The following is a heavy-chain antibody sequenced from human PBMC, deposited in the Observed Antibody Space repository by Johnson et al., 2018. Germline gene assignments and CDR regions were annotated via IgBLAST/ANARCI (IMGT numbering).Heavy chain of an antibody. J-gene: IGHJ3*02. V-gene: IGHV1-69*01. CDR3: ARDQSRDDYGDQGGAFDI. Sequence: QVQLVESGAEVKKXGSSVKVXCKASGGTFSSYAISWVRQAPGQGLEWMGGIIPIFGTANYAQKFQGRVTITTDETTSTAYMELSSRRSEDTAVYYCARDQSRDDYGDQGGAFDIWGQGTMVTVSS. D-gene: IGHD4-17*01. CDR1: GGTFSSYA. CDR2: IIPIFGTA.